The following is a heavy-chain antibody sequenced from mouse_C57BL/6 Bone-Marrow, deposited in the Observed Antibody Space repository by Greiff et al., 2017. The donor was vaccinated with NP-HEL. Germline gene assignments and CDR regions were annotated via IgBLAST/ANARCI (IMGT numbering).Heavy chain of an antibody. J-gene: IGHJ4*01. V-gene: IGHV3-8*01. CDR2: ISYSGST. CDR3: ARYPYEGYAMDY. D-gene: IGHD2-10*02. CDR1: GYSFTSDY. Sequence: EVKLMESGPGLAKPSQTLSLSCSVTGYSFTSDYWNWVRKFPGNKLEYIGYISYSGSTYYNPYHKSRISITQKTTKNHYYLQLNSATTENTATYYCARYPYEGYAMDYWGQGTSATVSS.